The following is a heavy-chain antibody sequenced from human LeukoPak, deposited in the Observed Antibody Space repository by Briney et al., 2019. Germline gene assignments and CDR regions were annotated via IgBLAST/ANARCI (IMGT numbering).Heavy chain of an antibody. CDR3: ARDGVRYYDSSGYLNWFDP. D-gene: IGHD3-22*01. J-gene: IGHJ5*02. CDR1: GGTFSSYA. V-gene: IGHV1-69*05. Sequence: ASVKVSCKASGGTFSSYAISWVRQAPGQGLEWMGRIIPIFGTANYAQKFQGRVTITTDESTSTAYMELSSLRSEDTAVYYCARDGVRYYDSSGYLNWFDPWGQGTLVTVSS. CDR2: IIPIFGTA.